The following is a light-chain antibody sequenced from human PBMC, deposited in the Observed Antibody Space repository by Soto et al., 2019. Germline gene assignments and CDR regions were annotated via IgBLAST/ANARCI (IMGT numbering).Light chain of an antibody. J-gene: IGKJ1*01. V-gene: IGKV3-15*01. CDR3: QQSNYWPRT. CDR2: GES. Sequence: IVMTQPPATLSVAPGERAAVPCRASQSVSRNLAWYKQRHGQAPRLLIYGESTRATGIPARFSGSGSGKEFTITINSLQSEDFEVYYCQQSNYWPRTCGQGTKG. CDR1: QSVSRN.